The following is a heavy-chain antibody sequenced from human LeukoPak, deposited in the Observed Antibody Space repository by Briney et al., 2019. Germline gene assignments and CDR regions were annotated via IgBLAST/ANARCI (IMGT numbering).Heavy chain of an antibody. CDR1: GYTFTSYG. D-gene: IGHD2-2*01. V-gene: IGHV1-18*01. J-gene: IGHJ4*02. Sequence: AAVKVSCKASGYTFTSYGISWVRQAPGQGLEWMGWISAYNGNTNYAQKLQGRVTMTTDTYTSTAYMELRSLRSDDTAVYYCARDNEYQLLHRFDYWGQGTLVTVSS. CDR2: ISAYNGNT. CDR3: ARDNEYQLLHRFDY.